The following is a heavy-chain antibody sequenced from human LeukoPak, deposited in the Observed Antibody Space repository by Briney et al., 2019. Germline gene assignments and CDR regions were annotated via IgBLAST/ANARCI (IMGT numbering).Heavy chain of an antibody. V-gene: IGHV4-59*08. D-gene: IGHD3-10*01. Sequence: SETLSLTCTVSGGSISSYHWSWIRQPPGKGLEWIGYIYYSGSTYYNPSLKSRVTISVDTSKNQFSLKLSSVTAADTAVYYCARVTMVRGVKTRYFDYWGQGTLVTVSS. CDR1: GGSISSYH. CDR3: ARVTMVRGVKTRYFDY. CDR2: IYYSGST. J-gene: IGHJ4*02.